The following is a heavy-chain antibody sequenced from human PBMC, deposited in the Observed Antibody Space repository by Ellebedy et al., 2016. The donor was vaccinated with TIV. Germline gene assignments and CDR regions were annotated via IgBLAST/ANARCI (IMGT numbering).Heavy chain of an antibody. CDR1: GFSFRSYW. D-gene: IGHD4-17*01. J-gene: IGHJ5*01. Sequence: PGGSLRLSCEAFGFSFRSYWMSWVRQAPGKGLEWEANIRGDGEKYYVDSVKGRFTISRDNGKNSLYLQMHSLRPEDTAVYYCARRGSYGDYAVQINSWFDSWGQGTLVTVSS. V-gene: IGHV3-7*01. CDR2: IRGDGEK. CDR3: ARRGSYGDYAVQINSWFDS.